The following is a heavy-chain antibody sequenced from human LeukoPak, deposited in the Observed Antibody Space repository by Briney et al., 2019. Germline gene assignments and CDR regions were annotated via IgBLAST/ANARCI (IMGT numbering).Heavy chain of an antibody. J-gene: IGHJ4*02. V-gene: IGHV5-51*01. D-gene: IGHD1-1*01. CDR3: ARRALTTGYFDY. Sequence: GESLKISCEGSGYSFTSYWIAWVRQMPGKGLEWMGIIYPGDFDTRYSPSFQGQVTISADKSINTAYLRWSSLKASDTAIYYCARRALTTGYFDYWGQGSLVTVSS. CDR1: GYSFTSYW. CDR2: IYPGDFDT.